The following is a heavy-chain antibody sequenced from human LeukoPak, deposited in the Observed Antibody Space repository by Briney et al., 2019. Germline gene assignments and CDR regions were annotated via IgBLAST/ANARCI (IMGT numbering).Heavy chain of an antibody. J-gene: IGHJ4*02. V-gene: IGHV4-34*01. CDR2: INHSGST. Sequence: PSETLSLTCAAYGGSFSGYYWSWIRQPPGKGLEWIGEINHSGSTNYNPSLKSRVTISVDTSKNQFSLKLSSVTAADTAVYYCARSVGYYYRNFDYWGQGTLVTVSS. CDR1: GGSFSGYY. D-gene: IGHD3-22*01. CDR3: ARSVGYYYRNFDY.